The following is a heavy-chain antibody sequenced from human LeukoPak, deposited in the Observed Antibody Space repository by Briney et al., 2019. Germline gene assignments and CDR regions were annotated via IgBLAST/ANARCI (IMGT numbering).Heavy chain of an antibody. CDR1: GFRFSSYA. J-gene: IGHJ5*02. Sequence: GGSLRLSCAASGFRFSSYAMHWVRQAPGKGLEWVAVISFDKSNKYFADSVKGRFTISRDNSKNTLYLQMNSLRAEDTALYYCAKDSSGWYHWFDPWGQGTLVTVSS. D-gene: IGHD6-19*01. CDR3: AKDSSGWYHWFDP. CDR2: ISFDKSNK. V-gene: IGHV3-30*04.